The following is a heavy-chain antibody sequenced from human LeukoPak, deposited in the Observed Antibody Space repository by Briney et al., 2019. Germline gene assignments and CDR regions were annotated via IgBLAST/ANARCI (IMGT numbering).Heavy chain of an antibody. CDR1: GGSFSGYY. V-gene: IGHV4-34*01. J-gene: IGHJ4*02. CDR2: INHSGST. CDR3: ARGKYTSFDN. Sequence: SETLSLTCAAYGGSFSGYYWTWIRQPPGKGLEWIGEINHSGSTYYNPSLKSRVTISVDTSKNQFSLKLSSVTPEDTAVYYCARGKYTSFDNWGQGTLVTVSS. D-gene: IGHD2-2*01.